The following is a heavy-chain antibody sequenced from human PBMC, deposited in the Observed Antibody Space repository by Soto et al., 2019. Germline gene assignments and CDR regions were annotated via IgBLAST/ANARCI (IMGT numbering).Heavy chain of an antibody. CDR2: ISYDGSNK. J-gene: IGHJ4*02. CDR3: AKDRSQWLVTRYLDY. CDR1: GSSFSSYG. D-gene: IGHD6-19*01. Sequence: GGSLRLSCAASGSSFSSYGMHWVRQAPGKGLEWVAVISYDGSNKYYADSVKGRFTISRDNSKNTLYLQMNSLRAEDTAVYYCAKDRSQWLVTRYLDYWGQGTLVTVSS. V-gene: IGHV3-30*18.